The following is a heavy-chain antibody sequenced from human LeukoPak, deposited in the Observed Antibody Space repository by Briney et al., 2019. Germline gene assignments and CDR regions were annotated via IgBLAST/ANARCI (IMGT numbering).Heavy chain of an antibody. D-gene: IGHD4-17*01. J-gene: IGHJ6*02. CDR3: ARDLLMTTVTTYPDLGGMDA. V-gene: IGHV1-2*02. CDR2: INPNSGGT. Sequence: ASVKVSCKASGYTFTGYYMHWVRQAPGQGLEWMGWINPNSGGTNYAQKFQGRVTMTRDTSINTAYMELSRLRSDVTAVYYCARDLLMTTVTTYPDLGGMDAWGQGTTVTVSS. CDR1: GYTFTGYY.